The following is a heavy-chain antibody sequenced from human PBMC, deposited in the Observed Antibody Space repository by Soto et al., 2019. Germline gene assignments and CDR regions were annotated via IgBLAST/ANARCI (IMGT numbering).Heavy chain of an antibody. J-gene: IGHJ4*02. CDR2: ISSGGGRI. Sequence: EVQMLEAGGGLEQPGGSLRLSCAASGFRFSSYAMAWVRQAPGKGLEWVSAISSGGGRIYYADSVKGRFTISRDNSKNTLFLQMNSLRAEDTAVFYCAKAPHASDYAGRGFDFWGQGTLVTVSS. D-gene: IGHD5-12*01. V-gene: IGHV3-23*01. CDR3: AKAPHASDYAGRGFDF. CDR1: GFRFSSYA.